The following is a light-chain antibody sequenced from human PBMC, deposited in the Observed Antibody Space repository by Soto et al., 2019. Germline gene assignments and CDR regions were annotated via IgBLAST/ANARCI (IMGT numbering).Light chain of an antibody. Sequence: QSVLTQPPSVSAAPGQKVTISCSGSSSNIGNNYVSWYQQHPGKAPKLIIYDVTKRPSGVPDRFSGSKSGNTASLTVSGLQAEDEADYFCNSYAGSDNYVLFGGGTKLTVL. CDR1: SSNIGNNY. CDR2: DVT. V-gene: IGLV2-8*01. CDR3: NSYAGSDNYVL. J-gene: IGLJ3*02.